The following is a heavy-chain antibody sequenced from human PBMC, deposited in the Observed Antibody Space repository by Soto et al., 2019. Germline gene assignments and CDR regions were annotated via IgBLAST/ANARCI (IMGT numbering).Heavy chain of an antibody. J-gene: IGHJ4*02. CDR3: ARGDGYNFW. Sequence: QVQLQESGPGLVKSSETLSLTFTVSGDSISSYYWSWIRQPPGKGLEWMGHIHNTGNTAYNPSLKSRVAISIDTSKNQFSLNLTSVTAADTAVYYCARGDGYNFWWGQGTLVTVSP. D-gene: IGHD5-12*01. CDR2: IHNTGNT. CDR1: GDSISSYY. V-gene: IGHV4-59*01.